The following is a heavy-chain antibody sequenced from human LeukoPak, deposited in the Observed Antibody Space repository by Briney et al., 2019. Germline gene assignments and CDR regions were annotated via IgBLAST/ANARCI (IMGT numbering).Heavy chain of an antibody. V-gene: IGHV4-39*01. CDR3: AAQGYSYYYYFDY. CDR1: GGSISSSSYY. J-gene: IGHJ4*02. D-gene: IGHD5-18*01. Sequence: SETLSLTCTVSGGSISSSSYYWGWIRQPPGKGLEWIGSIYYSGSTYYNPSLKSRVTISVDTSKNQFSLKLSSVTAADTAVYYCAAQGYSYYYYFDYWGQGTLVTVSS. CDR2: IYYSGST.